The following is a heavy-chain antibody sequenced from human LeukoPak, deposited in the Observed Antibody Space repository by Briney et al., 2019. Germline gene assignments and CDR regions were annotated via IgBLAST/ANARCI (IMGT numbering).Heavy chain of an antibody. D-gene: IGHD2-21*01. CDR2: IYSGGST. J-gene: IGHJ4*02. V-gene: IGHV3-66*01. Sequence: GGSLRLSCAASGFTVSNNYMTWVRQTPGKGLAWVSLIYSGGSTYYADSVKGRFTISRDNSKNTVYLQMNSLRAEDTAVYYCARNIPVTRWGYWGQGTLVTVSS. CDR1: GFTVSNNY. CDR3: ARNIPVTRWGY.